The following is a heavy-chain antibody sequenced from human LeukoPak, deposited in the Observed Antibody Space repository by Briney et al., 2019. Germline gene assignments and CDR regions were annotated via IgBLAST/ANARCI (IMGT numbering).Heavy chain of an antibody. D-gene: IGHD6-13*01. Sequence: ASVKVSCKASGYTFTSYYMHWVRQAPGQGLEWMGWINPNSGGTNYAQKFQGRVTMTRDTSISTAYMELSRLRSDDTAVYYCASPSSSSWLNSFYMDVWGKGTTVTVSS. J-gene: IGHJ6*03. CDR2: INPNSGGT. V-gene: IGHV1-2*02. CDR1: GYTFTSYY. CDR3: ASPSSSSWLNSFYMDV.